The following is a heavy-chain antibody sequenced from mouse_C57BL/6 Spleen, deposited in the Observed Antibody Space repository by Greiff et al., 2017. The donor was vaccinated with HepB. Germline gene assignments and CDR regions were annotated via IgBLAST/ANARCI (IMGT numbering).Heavy chain of an antibody. J-gene: IGHJ2*01. CDR1: GYTFTSYT. CDR2: INPSSGYT. Sequence: VNLVESGAELARPGASVKMSCKASGYTFTSYTMHWVKQRPGQGLEWIGYINPSSGYTKYNQKFKDKATLTADKSSSTAYMQLSSLTSEDSAVYYCAREHYFDYWGQGTTLTVSS. CDR3: AREHYFDY. V-gene: IGHV1-4*01.